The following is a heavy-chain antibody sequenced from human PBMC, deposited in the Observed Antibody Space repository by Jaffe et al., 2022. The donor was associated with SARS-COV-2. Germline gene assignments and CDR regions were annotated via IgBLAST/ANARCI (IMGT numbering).Heavy chain of an antibody. Sequence: QVQLQQWGAGLLKPSETLSLTCAVYGGSFSGYYWSWIRQPPGKGLEWIGEINHSGSTNYNPSLKSRVTISVDTSKNQFSLKLSSVTAADTAVYYCARARQQLPYNWFDPWGQGTLVTVSS. J-gene: IGHJ5*02. D-gene: IGHD6-13*01. CDR1: GGSFSGYY. CDR2: INHSGST. CDR3: ARARQQLPYNWFDP. V-gene: IGHV4-34*01.